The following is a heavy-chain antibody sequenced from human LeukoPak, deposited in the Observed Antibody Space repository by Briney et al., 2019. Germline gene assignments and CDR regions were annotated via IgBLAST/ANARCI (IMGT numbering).Heavy chain of an antibody. V-gene: IGHV3-53*01. J-gene: IGHJ6*02. CDR2: IYSGGST. Sequence: GGSLRLSCAASGFTVSSNHMSWVRQAPGKGLEWVSVIYSGGSTYYADSVKGRFTISRDNSKNTLYLQMNSLRAEDTAVYYCAKDAGYSTASGYYYGMDVWGQGTTVTVSS. D-gene: IGHD5-12*01. CDR3: AKDAGYSTASGYYYGMDV. CDR1: GFTVSSNH.